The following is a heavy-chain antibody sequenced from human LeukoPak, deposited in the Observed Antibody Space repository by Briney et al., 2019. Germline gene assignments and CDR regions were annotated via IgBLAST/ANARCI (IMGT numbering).Heavy chain of an antibody. V-gene: IGHV4-59*01. CDR2: IYYSGNT. D-gene: IGHD3-16*01. J-gene: IGHJ4*02. CDR3: ARVGYAYALDY. Sequence: SETLSPTCAVSGGSISSYYWSWIRQPPGKGLEWIGYIYYSGNTNYNPSLRSRLTISIDTSKNQFSLKLSSVTAADTAVYYCARVGYAYALDYWGQGTLVTVSS. CDR1: GGSISSYY.